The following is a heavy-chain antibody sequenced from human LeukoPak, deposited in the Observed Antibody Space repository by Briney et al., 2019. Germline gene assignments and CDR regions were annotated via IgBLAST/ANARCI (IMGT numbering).Heavy chain of an antibody. J-gene: IGHJ3*01. V-gene: IGHV3-66*01. Sequence: PGGSLRLACAASGFTVSSNYMSWVRQAPGKGLEWDSVIYSGGSTYYADSVKGRFTISRDNSKNTLYLQMNSLRAEDTAVYYCVSLRVSTVRDSFDLWGQGTMVTVSS. CDR2: IYSGGST. D-gene: IGHD3-10*01. CDR1: GFTVSSNY. CDR3: VSLRVSTVRDSFDL.